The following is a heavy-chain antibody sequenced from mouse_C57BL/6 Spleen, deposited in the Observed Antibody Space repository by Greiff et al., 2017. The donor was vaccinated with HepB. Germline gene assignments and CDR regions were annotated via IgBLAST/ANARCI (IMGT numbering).Heavy chain of an antibody. Sequence: EVHLQQSGPGLVKPSQSLSLTCSVTGYSITSGYYWNWIRQFPGNKLEWMGYISYDGSNNYNPSLKNRISITRDTSKNQFFLKLNSVTTEDTATYYCARGNWYFDVWGTGTTVTVSS. J-gene: IGHJ1*03. CDR3: ARGNWYFDV. V-gene: IGHV3-6*01. CDR2: ISYDGSN. CDR1: GYSITSGYY.